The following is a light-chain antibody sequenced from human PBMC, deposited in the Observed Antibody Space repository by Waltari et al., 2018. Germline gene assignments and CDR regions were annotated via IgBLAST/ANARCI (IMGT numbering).Light chain of an antibody. CDR3: AAWDDSLNAYV. Sequence: QSVLNPPPSASGTPGQTVTISCSASRPNAGRNTVNWFQQVPGTAPKLLIYSNNQRPSGVPDRFSGSKSGPSASLAISGLQSEDEADYYCAAWDDSLNAYVFGTGTQVPVL. V-gene: IGLV1-44*01. CDR2: SNN. CDR1: RPNAGRNT. J-gene: IGLJ1*01.